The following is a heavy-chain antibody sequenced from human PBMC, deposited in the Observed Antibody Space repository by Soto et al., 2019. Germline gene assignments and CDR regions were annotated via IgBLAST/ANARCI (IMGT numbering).Heavy chain of an antibody. CDR3: SRGSFGYYGP. Sequence: SLRLSCNCSGVSCSEHAMTWVRQAPGKGLEWVGFIRSTPYGGTTDYAASVRGRFTISRDDSASIAYLQMNSLKTEDSGLYYCSRGSFGYYGPWGPGTLVTVSS. CDR1: GVSCSEHA. J-gene: IGHJ5*02. D-gene: IGHD2-2*03. V-gene: IGHV3-49*04. CDR2: IRSTPYGGTT.